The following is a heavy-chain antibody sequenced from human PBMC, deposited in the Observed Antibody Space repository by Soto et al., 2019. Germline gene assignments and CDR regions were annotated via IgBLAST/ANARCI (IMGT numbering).Heavy chain of an antibody. CDR2: ISYDGSNK. J-gene: IGHJ4*02. Sequence: QVQLVESGGGVVQPGRSLRLSCAASGFTFSSYGMHWVRQAPGKGLEWVAVISYDGSNKYYADSVKGRFTISRDNSKNTLYLQMNRLRAEDTAVYYCSKDRRGDSTGAGYWGQGTLVTVSS. D-gene: IGHD4-17*01. V-gene: IGHV3-30*18. CDR1: GFTFSSYG. CDR3: SKDRRGDSTGAGY.